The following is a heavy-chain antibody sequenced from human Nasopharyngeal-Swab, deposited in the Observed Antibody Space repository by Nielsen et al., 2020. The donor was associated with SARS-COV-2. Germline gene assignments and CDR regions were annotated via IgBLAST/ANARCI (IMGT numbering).Heavy chain of an antibody. J-gene: IGHJ6*03. CDR1: GFTFSSYW. CDR3: ARERDELRYFDSPYMDV. D-gene: IGHD3-9*01. V-gene: IGHV3-7*03. CDR2: IKQDGSEE. Sequence: GESLKISCAASGFTFSSYWMSWVRQAPGKGLEWVANIKQDGSEEYYVDSVKGRFTISRDNAKNSLYLQMNSLRAEDTAVYYCARERDELRYFDSPYMDVWGKGTTVTVSS.